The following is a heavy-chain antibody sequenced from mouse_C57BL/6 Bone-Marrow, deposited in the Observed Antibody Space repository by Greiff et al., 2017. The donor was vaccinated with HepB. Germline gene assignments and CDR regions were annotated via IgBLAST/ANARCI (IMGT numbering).Heavy chain of an antibody. V-gene: IGHV1-61*01. CDR3: ARGHDGSSYGYWYFEV. CDR1: GYTFTSYW. D-gene: IGHD1-1*01. Sequence: QVQLQQPGAELVRPGSSVKLSCKASGYTFTSYWMDWVKQRPGQGLEWIGNIYPSDSETHYNQKFKDKATLTVDKSSSTAYMQLSSLTAEDPAVYYGARGHDGSSYGYWYFEVWGTGTTVSVSS. CDR2: IYPSDSET. J-gene: IGHJ1*03.